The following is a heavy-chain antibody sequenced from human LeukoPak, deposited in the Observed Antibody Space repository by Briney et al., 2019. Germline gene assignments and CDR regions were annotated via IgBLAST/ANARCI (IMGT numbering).Heavy chain of an antibody. CDR3: ARDGEGQGYCSGGSCYGTDY. D-gene: IGHD2-15*01. CDR2: IWYDGSNK. J-gene: IGHJ4*02. Sequence: GGSLRLSCAASGFTFSSYAMSWVRQAPGKGLEWVAVIWYDGSNKYYADSVKGRFTISRDNSKNTLYLQMNSLRAEDTAVYYCARDGEGQGYCSGGSCYGTDYWGQGTLVTVSS. CDR1: GFTFSSYA. V-gene: IGHV3-33*08.